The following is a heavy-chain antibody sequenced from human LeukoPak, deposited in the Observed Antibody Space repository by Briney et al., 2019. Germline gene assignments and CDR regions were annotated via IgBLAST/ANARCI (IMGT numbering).Heavy chain of an antibody. CDR2: TYASGVT. V-gene: IGHV4-4*07. Sequence: SETLSLACTVSGGSISTYYWSWIRQPAGKGLEWIGHTYASGVTKSNPSLKSRVTMSVDTSTNRLSLRVSSVTAADSAVYYCAREGATPASYFYAMDVWGQGTTVTVSS. J-gene: IGHJ6*02. CDR3: AREGATPASYFYAMDV. CDR1: GGSISTYY. D-gene: IGHD4/OR15-4a*01.